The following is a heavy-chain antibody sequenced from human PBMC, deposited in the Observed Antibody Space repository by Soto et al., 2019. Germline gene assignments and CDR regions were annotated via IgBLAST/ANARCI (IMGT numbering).Heavy chain of an antibody. CDR2: INPNSGGT. CDR1: GYTFTGYY. V-gene: IGHV1-2*02. D-gene: IGHD4-4*01. CDR3: ARAKSYSNLFDY. Sequence: ASVKVSCKASGYTFTGYYMHWVRQAPGQGLEWMGWINPNSGGTNYAQKFQGRVSMTRDASISTAYMELSRLRSDDTAVYYCARAKSYSNLFDYWGQGTLVTVSS. J-gene: IGHJ4*02.